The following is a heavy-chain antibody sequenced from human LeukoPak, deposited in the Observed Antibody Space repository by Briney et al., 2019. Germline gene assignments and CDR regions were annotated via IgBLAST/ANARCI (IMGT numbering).Heavy chain of an antibody. Sequence: AGGSLRLSCAASGFTFSSYGMHWVRQAPGKGLEWVAFIRYDGSNKYYADSVKGRFTISRDNSKNTLYLQMNSLRAEDTAVYYCAKDPYGSGRYYMDVWGKGTTVTVSS. CDR2: IRYDGSNK. CDR1: GFTFSSYG. J-gene: IGHJ6*03. V-gene: IGHV3-30*02. CDR3: AKDPYGSGRYYMDV. D-gene: IGHD3-10*01.